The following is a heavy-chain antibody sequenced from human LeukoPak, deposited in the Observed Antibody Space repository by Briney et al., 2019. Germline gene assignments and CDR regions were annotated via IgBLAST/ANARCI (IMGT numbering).Heavy chain of an antibody. CDR3: ASSLRGSMVVDY. CDR2: IIPIFGTA. V-gene: IGHV1-69*13. J-gene: IGHJ4*02. CDR1: GGTFSSYA. D-gene: IGHD3-10*01. Sequence: SVKVSCKASGGTFSSYAIGWVRQAPGQGLEWMGGIIPIFGTANYAQKFQGRVTITADESTSTAYMELSSLRSEDTAVYYCASSLRGSMVVDYWGQGTLVTVSS.